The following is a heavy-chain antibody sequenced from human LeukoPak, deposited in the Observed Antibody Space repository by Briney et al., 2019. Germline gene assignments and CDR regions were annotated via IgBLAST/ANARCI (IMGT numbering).Heavy chain of an antibody. CDR1: GGSINSKNYY. Sequence: SETLSLTCSVSGGSINSKNYYWGWIRQSPGKGLEWIGTVYYSGTTHYNPSLNGRVSISIDTSKNQFSLRLTSVTAADTAVYYCARTAELLWFGEYRHPLDYWGQGTLVTVSS. D-gene: IGHD3-10*01. CDR3: ARTAELLWFGEYRHPLDY. CDR2: VYYSGTT. V-gene: IGHV4-39*07. J-gene: IGHJ4*02.